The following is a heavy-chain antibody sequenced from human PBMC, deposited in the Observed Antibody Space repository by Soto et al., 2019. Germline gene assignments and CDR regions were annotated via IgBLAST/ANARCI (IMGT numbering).Heavy chain of an antibody. J-gene: IGHJ4*02. V-gene: IGHV1-18*01. Sequence: QVQLMQSGLEVKRPGASVKVSCKTSGYTFTSYLISWLRQAPGHGLEWMGWISADHHNTNVAQNFQGRGTLTTDTSTTTVFMELRNLRSDDTAVYYCARESRNYDALDYWGQGTLVTVSS. CDR1: GYTFTSYL. CDR2: ISADHHNT. CDR3: ARESRNYDALDY. D-gene: IGHD3-22*01.